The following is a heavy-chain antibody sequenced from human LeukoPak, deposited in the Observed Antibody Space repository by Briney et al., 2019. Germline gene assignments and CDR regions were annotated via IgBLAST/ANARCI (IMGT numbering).Heavy chain of an antibody. Sequence: SCSISSINWIMILHLAVERINYHGLIYSGGITNYSPSLKSRVTMSVDTSNNQFSLKLTSMTAADTAVYYCARNPCGGGTCHHYFDYWGQGTLVTVSS. CDR1: SCSISSIN. V-gene: IGHV4-4*07. CDR3: ARNPCGGGTCHHYFDY. J-gene: IGHJ4*02. D-gene: IGHD2-21*01. CDR2: IYSGGIT.